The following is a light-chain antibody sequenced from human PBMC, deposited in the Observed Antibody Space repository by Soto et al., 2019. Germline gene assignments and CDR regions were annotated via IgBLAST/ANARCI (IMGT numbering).Light chain of an antibody. Sequence: DIQMTQSPSSLSASVGDRVTITCLASQGLSNYLAWFQQKPGKPPRSLIYATSSLQSGLPSKSSGSGSVTEFTLTITSPQPEDYATYYSQQYSTFPRTFGQGTKVDIK. CDR3: QQYSTFPRT. CDR2: ATS. V-gene: IGKV1-16*02. CDR1: QGLSNY. J-gene: IGKJ1*01.